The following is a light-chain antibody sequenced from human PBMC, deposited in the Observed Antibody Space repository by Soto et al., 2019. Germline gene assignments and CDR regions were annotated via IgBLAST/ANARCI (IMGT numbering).Light chain of an antibody. Sequence: QSVLTRPASVSGSPGLSIAIACTGTSSDVGGYNSVSWYKQHPGKAPKLMIYDVSNRPSGVSNRFSGSKSGNTASLTISGLQAEDEGDYYCSSYTTGGSYVFGTGTKLTVL. CDR1: SSDVGGYNS. CDR2: DVS. CDR3: SSYTTGGSYV. V-gene: IGLV2-14*01. J-gene: IGLJ1*01.